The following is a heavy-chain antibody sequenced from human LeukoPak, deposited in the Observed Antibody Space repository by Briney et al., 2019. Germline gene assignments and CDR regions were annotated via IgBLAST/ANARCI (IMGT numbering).Heavy chain of an antibody. CDR3: ARGTVQMGMGERYFDN. V-gene: IGHV4-34*01. D-gene: IGHD1-1*01. CDR2: INHSGST. CDR1: GGSFSGYY. Sequence: SETLSLTCAVYGGSFSGYYWSWIRQPPGKGLEWIGEINHSGSTNYNPSLKSRVTISVDTSKNQFSLKLSSVTAADTAVYYCARGTVQMGMGERYFDNWGQGTLVTVSP. J-gene: IGHJ4*02.